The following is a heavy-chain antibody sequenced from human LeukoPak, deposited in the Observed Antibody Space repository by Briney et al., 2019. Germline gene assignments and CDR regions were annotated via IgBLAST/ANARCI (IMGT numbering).Heavy chain of an antibody. J-gene: IGHJ4*02. CDR1: GGTFSSYA. D-gene: IGHD3-10*01. Sequence: ASVKVSCKASGGTFSSYAISWVRQAPGQGLEWMGGIIPIFGTANYAQKFQGRVTITADESTCTAYMELSSLRSEDTAVYYCARAGRLSLYYGSGSYYFDYWGQGTLVTVSS. CDR3: ARAGRLSLYYGSGSYYFDY. V-gene: IGHV1-69*13. CDR2: IIPIFGTA.